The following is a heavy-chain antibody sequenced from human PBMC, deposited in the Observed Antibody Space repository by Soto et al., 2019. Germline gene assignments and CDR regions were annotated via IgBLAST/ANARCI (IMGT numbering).Heavy chain of an antibody. V-gene: IGHV4-61*01. CDR3: ARSLRDGYYYYGMDV. Sequence: SETLSLTCTVSGGSVSSGSYYWSWIRQPPGKGLEWIGYIYYSGSTNYNPSLKSRVTISVDTSKNQFSLKLSSVTAADTAVYYCARSLRDGYYYYGMDVWGQGTTVTVSS. J-gene: IGHJ6*02. CDR2: IYYSGST. CDR1: GGSVSSGSYY.